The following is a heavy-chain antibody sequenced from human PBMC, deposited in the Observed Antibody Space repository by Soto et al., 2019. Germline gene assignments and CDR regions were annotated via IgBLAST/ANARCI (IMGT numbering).Heavy chain of an antibody. D-gene: IGHD6-19*01. CDR1: VFTFSSYA. CDR3: ASRTSGWYFDY. V-gene: IGHV3-23*01. CDR2: ISGSGGST. J-gene: IGHJ4*02. Sequence: PGGSLRLSCTASVFTFSSYAMNWVRQAPGKGLEWVSVISGSGGSTYYADSVKGRFAISRDNSKNKLYLQMNSLRAEDTAVYYCASRTSGWYFDYWGQGTLVTVSS.